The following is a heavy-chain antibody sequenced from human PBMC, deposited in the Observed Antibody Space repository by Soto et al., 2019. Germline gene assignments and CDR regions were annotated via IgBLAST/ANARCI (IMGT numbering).Heavy chain of an antibody. CDR1: GGSISSYY. V-gene: IGHV4-59*01. CDR2: IYYSGST. Sequence: SETLSLTCTVSGGSISSYYWSWIRQPPGKGLEWIGYIYYSGSTNYNPSLKSRVPISVDTSKNQFSLKLSSVTAADTAVYYCARARAGGGYCSGGSCPNWFDPWGQGTLVTVSS. CDR3: ARARAGGGYCSGGSCPNWFDP. J-gene: IGHJ5*02. D-gene: IGHD2-15*01.